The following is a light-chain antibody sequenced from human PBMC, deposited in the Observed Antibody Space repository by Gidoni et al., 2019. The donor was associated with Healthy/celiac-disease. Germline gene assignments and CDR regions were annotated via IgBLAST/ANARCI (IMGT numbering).Light chain of an antibody. J-gene: IGKJ4*01. CDR1: QDISNY. Sequence: DIQLPQSTSSLSASVGDRVTITCQASQDISNYLNWYQQKPGKAPKLLIYDASNLETGVPSRFSGSGSGTDFTFTISSLQPEDIATYYCQQYDNLPLTFGGXTKVEIK. CDR3: QQYDNLPLT. CDR2: DAS. V-gene: IGKV1-33*01.